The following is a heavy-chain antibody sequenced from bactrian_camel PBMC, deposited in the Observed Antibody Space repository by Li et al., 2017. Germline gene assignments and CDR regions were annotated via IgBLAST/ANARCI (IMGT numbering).Heavy chain of an antibody. CDR2: IYLASGNT. CDR3: AADGGLSDCSSSFQNYEYNF. D-gene: IGHD1*01. CDR1: GYTVSPVC. J-gene: IGHJ4*01. Sequence: VQLVESGGGSVQAGGSLRLSCAASGYTVSPVCMAWFRQAPGKEREGVASIYLASGNTDYADSAKGRFSISRDLSENTLYLQMNRLKPEDTGMYYCAADGGLSDCSSSFQNYEYNFWGRGTQVTVS. V-gene: IGHV3S1*01.